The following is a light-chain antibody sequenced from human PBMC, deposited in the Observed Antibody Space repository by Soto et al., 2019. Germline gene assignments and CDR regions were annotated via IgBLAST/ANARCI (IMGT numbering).Light chain of an antibody. Sequence: EIVLTQSPATLSLSPGERATLSCRASQSVSSYLAWYQQKPGQAPRLLIYDASNRATGIPARFSGSGSGTDFTLTISSLEPEDFAVYYCQQYNNWPPYTFGQGTKLEF. J-gene: IGKJ2*01. V-gene: IGKV3-11*01. CDR2: DAS. CDR3: QQYNNWPPYT. CDR1: QSVSSY.